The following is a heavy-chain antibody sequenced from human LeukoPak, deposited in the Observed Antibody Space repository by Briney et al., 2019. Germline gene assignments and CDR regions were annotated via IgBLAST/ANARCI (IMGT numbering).Heavy chain of an antibody. CDR1: GYSFTSYG. D-gene: IGHD5-24*01. Sequence: ASVKVSCKASGYSFTSYGISWVRQAPGQGLEWMGWISAYNGDTNYAQKLQGRVTMTTDTSTTTAYMDLRSLRSDDTAVYYCARGKGPQFFGDYWGQGTPVPVSS. V-gene: IGHV1-18*01. J-gene: IGHJ4*02. CDR2: ISAYNGDT. CDR3: ARGKGPQFFGDY.